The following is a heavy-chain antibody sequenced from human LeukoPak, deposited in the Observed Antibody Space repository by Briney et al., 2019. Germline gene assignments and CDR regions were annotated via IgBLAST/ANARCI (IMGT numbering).Heavy chain of an antibody. CDR3: AREGGYSGYDACL. D-gene: IGHD5-12*01. V-gene: IGHV4-34*01. J-gene: IGHJ4*02. CDR1: GGSFSGYY. CDR2: INHSGST. Sequence: PSETLSLTCAVYGGSFSGYYWSWIRQPPGKGLEWIGEINHSGSTNYNPSLKSRVTISVDTSKNQFSLKLSSVTAADTAVYYCAREGGYSGYDACLWGQGTLVTVSS.